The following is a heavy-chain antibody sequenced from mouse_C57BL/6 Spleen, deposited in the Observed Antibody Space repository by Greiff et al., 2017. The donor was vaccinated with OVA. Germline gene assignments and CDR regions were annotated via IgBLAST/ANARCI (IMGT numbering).Heavy chain of an antibody. V-gene: IGHV6-6*01. CDR3: TRITTVVEWYFDV. J-gene: IGHJ1*03. Sequence: EVQLEESGGGLVQPGGSMKLSCAASGFTFSDAWMDWVRQSPEKGLEWVAEIRNKANNHATYYAEYVKGRLTISRDDSKSSVYLQMNSLRDEDTGIYYCTRITTVVEWYFDVWGTGTTVTVSS. D-gene: IGHD1-1*01. CDR2: IRNKANNHAT. CDR1: GFTFSDAW.